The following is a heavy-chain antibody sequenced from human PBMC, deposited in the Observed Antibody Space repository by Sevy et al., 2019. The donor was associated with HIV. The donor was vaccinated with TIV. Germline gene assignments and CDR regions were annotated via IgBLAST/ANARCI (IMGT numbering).Heavy chain of an antibody. D-gene: IGHD5-18*01. CDR1: GFTFSVYW. V-gene: IGHV3-7*01. CDR3: VREGVGGYSYSLDQ. CDR2: MKEDGSDK. Sequence: GGSLTLSCAASGFTFSVYWMTWVRQAPGKGLEWVATMKEDGSDKDYVDSVKGRFTISRDNAKNSLYMQMNSLRAEDTVVYCCVREGVGGYSYSLDQWGLGTLVTVSS. J-gene: IGHJ4*02.